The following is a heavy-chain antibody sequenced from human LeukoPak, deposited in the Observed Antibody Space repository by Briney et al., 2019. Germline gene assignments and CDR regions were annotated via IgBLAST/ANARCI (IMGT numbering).Heavy chain of an antibody. CDR1: GFTFSDCY. V-gene: IGHV3-21*01. Sequence: GGSLRLSCAASGFTFSDCYMNWVRQAPGKGLEWVSSISSTSSYIYYADSVKGRFTISRDNAKNSLYLQMNSLRAEDTAVYYCARCPEGDAFDIWGQGTMVTVSS. CDR3: ARCPEGDAFDI. CDR2: ISSTSSYI. J-gene: IGHJ3*02.